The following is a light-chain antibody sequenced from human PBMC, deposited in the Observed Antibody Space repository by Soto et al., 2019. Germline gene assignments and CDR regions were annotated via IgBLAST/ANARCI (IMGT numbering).Light chain of an antibody. CDR3: CSYAGSSTPYV. CDR2: EDN. CDR1: SSDVGSYNL. V-gene: IGLV2-23*01. J-gene: IGLJ1*01. Sequence: QSALTQPASVSGSHGQSITISCTGTSSDVGSYNLVSWYQQHPGKAPKLMIYEDNKRPSGVSNRFSGSKSGYTASLTISGLQAEDEADYFCCSYAGSSTPYVFGTGTKLTVL.